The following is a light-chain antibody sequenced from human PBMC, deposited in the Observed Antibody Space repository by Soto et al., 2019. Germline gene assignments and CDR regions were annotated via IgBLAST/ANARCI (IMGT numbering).Light chain of an antibody. Sequence: QSVLTQPPSASGTPGQRVTISCSGSTSNIGSNYVYWYQQLPGTAPKLLIYRNNQRPSGVPDRFSGAKSGTSASLAISGLRSEDEADYYCNSYTITNTVMFGGGTQLTVL. CDR2: RNN. V-gene: IGLV1-47*01. J-gene: IGLJ3*02. CDR3: NSYTITNTVM. CDR1: TSNIGSNY.